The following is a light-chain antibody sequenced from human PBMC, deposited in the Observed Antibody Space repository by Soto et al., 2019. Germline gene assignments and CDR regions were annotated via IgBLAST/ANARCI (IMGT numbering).Light chain of an antibody. CDR1: QSVSSSY. Sequence: EIVLTQSPGTLSLSPGERATLSRRASQSVSSSYLAWYQQKPGQAPRLLIFGASTRATGIPARFSGSGSGTDFTLTISSLEPEDFAVYYCQVRTNWSIAFGRGTRLEIK. CDR3: QVRTNWSIA. V-gene: IGKV3D-20*02. CDR2: GAS. J-gene: IGKJ5*01.